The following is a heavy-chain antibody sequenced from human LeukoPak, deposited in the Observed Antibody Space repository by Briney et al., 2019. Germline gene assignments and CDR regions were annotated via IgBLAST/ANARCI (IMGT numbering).Heavy chain of an antibody. CDR2: IYYSGST. Sequence: SETLSLTCTVSGGSISSSSYYWGWIRQPPGKGLEWIGYIYYSGSTNYNPSLKSRVTISVDTSKNQFSLKLSSVTAADTAVYYCARHISGNNYYYGMDVRGQGTTVTVSS. CDR3: ARHISGNNYYYGMDV. V-gene: IGHV4-61*05. CDR1: GGSISSSSYY. D-gene: IGHD1-26*01. J-gene: IGHJ6*02.